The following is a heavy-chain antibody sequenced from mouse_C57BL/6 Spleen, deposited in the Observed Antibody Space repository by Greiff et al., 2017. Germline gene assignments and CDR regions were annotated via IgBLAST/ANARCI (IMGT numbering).Heavy chain of an antibody. D-gene: IGHD4-1*01. CDR1: GYTFTDYE. CDR2: IDPETGGT. CDR3: TRGGLGLNCDY. V-gene: IGHV1-15*01. J-gene: IGHJ2*01. Sequence: VQGVESGAELVRPGASVTLSCKASGYTFTDYEMHWVKQTPVHGLEWIGAIDPETGGTAYNQKFKGKAILTADKSSSTAYMELRSLTSEDSAVYYCTRGGLGLNCDYWGQGTTLTVSS.